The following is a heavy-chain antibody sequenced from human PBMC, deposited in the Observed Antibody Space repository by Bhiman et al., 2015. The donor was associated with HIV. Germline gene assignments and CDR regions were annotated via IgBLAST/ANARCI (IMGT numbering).Heavy chain of an antibody. D-gene: IGHD6-13*01. J-gene: IGHJ4*02. V-gene: IGHV3-30*04. CDR1: GFTFSSYA. CDR2: ISYDGSNK. CDR3: ARGERGIVAAAYFDY. Sequence: QVQLVESGGGVVQPGRSLRLSCAASGFTFSSYAMHWVRQAPGKGLEWVAVISYDGSNKYYADSVKGRFTISRDNSKNTLYLQMNSLRAEDTAVYYCARGERGIVAAAYFDYWGQGTLVTVSS.